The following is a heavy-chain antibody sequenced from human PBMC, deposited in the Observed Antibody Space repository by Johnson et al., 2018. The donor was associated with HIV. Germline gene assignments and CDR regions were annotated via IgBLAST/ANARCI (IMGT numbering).Heavy chain of an antibody. CDR2: ISHDGSNK. CDR1: GFTFSTYA. Sequence: QVQLVESGGCVVQPGTSLRLSCAASGFTFSTYAMFWVRQAPGKGLEWVAVISHDGSNKYYADSVKGRFTISRDNSKNTLYLQMNSLRAEDTAVYYCARDTVYGETAFDIWGQGTMVTVSS. CDR3: ARDTVYGETAFDI. V-gene: IGHV3-30-3*01. D-gene: IGHD4-17*01. J-gene: IGHJ3*02.